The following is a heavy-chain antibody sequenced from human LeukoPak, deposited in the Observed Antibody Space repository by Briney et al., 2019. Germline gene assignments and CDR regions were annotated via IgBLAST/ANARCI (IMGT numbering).Heavy chain of an antibody. CDR3: AKDRSIGTYYTFDS. CDR2: VSGSGAIA. D-gene: IGHD1-26*01. V-gene: IGHV3-23*01. J-gene: IGHJ4*02. Sequence: GGSLRLSCAASGFTFSNYAMTWVRQAPGKGLEWVSAVSGSGAIAYYTDSVKGRFTISRDNSKNTLYLQMSSLTAKDTAVYYCAKDRSIGTYYTFDSWGQGTLVTVSS. CDR1: GFTFSNYA.